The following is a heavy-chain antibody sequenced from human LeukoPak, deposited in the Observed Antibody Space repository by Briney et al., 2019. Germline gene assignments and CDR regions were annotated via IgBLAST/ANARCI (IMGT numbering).Heavy chain of an antibody. D-gene: IGHD3-22*01. CDR3: AKVMAVVGIVH. CDR1: GFTFSSYA. Sequence: GGSLRLSCAASGFTFSSYAMSWVRQAPGKGLEWVSGISGSGDSTYYADSVKGRFTISRDNSKNTLYLQMNSLRAEDTAVYYCAKVMAVVGIVHWGQGTLVTVSS. J-gene: IGHJ4*02. V-gene: IGHV3-23*01. CDR2: ISGSGDST.